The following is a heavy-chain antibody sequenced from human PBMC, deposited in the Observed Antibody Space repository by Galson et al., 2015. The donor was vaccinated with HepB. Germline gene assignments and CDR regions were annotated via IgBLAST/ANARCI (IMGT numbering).Heavy chain of an antibody. CDR3: ARSLGYSYSYDY. CDR1: GFTVSSYW. J-gene: IGHJ4*02. D-gene: IGHD5-18*01. CDR2: IKQDGSDR. Sequence: SLRLSCAASGFTVSSYWMNWVRQAPGEGLEWVANIKQDGSDRYYVDSVKGRFTISRDNAKNSLSLQMNSLRSEDTAVYYCARSLGYSYSYDYWGQGTLVTVPS. V-gene: IGHV3-7*03.